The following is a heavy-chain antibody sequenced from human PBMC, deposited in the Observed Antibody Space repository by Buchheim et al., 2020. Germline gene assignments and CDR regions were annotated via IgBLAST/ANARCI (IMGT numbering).Heavy chain of an antibody. CDR1: GYTFTNYA. D-gene: IGHD3-10*01. Sequence: QVQLVQSGSELKKPGASVRVSCKASGYTFTNYAISWVRQAPGQGLEWMGWINTRTGSPTYAQGFTGRFVFSLDTAVSTAYLQLSSLKAEDTAVYYCVRVPEGVYDWFDPWGQGTL. CDR2: INTRTGSP. CDR3: VRVPEGVYDWFDP. J-gene: IGHJ5*02. V-gene: IGHV7-4-1*02.